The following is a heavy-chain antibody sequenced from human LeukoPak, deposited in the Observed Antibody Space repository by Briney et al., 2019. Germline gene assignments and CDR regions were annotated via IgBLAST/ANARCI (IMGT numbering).Heavy chain of an antibody. CDR3: ARARSSSGWYSPINY. CDR1: GGSISSYY. J-gene: IGHJ4*02. CDR2: IYYSGST. V-gene: IGHV4-59*01. Sequence: SETLSLTCTVSGGSISSYYWSWIRQPPGKGLGWIGYIYYSGSTNYNPSLKSRVTISVDTSKNQFSLKLSSVTAADTAVYYCARARSSSGWYSPINYWGQGTLVTVSS. D-gene: IGHD6-19*01.